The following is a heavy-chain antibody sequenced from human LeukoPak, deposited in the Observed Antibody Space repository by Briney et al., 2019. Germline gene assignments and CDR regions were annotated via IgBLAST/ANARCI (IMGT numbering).Heavy chain of an antibody. Sequence: PGGSLRLCCAASGFTVSSNYMSWVRQAPGKGLEWVSVIYSGGSTYYADSVKGRFTISRDNSKNTLYLQMNSLRAEDTAVYYCARLAGTDAFDIWGQGTMVTVSS. CDR2: IYSGGST. CDR3: ARLAGTDAFDI. D-gene: IGHD6-19*01. J-gene: IGHJ3*02. V-gene: IGHV3-53*01. CDR1: GFTVSSNY.